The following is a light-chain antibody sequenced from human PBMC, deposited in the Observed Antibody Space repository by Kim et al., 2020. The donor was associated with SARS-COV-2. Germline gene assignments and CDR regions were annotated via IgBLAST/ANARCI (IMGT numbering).Light chain of an antibody. V-gene: IGKV3-11*01. Sequence: ELVMTQSPATLSVSPGERVTLSCRASQSISTDLAWYQQKPGQAPRLLIYDASNRATGIPARFSGSGSGTDFTLTISSLEPEDFAVYYCQQRSNWPPETFGGGTKVDIK. CDR3: QQRSNWPPET. CDR1: QSISTD. CDR2: DAS. J-gene: IGKJ4*01.